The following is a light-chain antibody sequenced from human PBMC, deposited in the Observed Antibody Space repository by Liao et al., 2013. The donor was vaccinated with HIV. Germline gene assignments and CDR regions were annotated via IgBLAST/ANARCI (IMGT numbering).Light chain of an antibody. Sequence: SYDLTQPPSVSVSPGQTATISCSGQNLGDKHASWYQQRPGQSPVLVIYQDTERASGIPERFSGSNSGNTATLTISGTQATDESDYYCQAWDSGSGVFGTGTKVTV. V-gene: IGLV3-1*01. CDR3: QAWDSGSGV. CDR1: NLGDKH. J-gene: IGLJ1*01. CDR2: QDT.